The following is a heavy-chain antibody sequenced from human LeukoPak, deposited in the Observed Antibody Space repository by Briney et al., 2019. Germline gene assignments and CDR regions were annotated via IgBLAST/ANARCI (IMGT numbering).Heavy chain of an antibody. CDR2: ISGSGGST. CDR3: AREQLTIFGVVNYFDY. D-gene: IGHD3-3*01. J-gene: IGHJ4*02. V-gene: IGHV3-23*01. CDR1: GFTFSSYA. Sequence: GGSLRLSCAASGFTFSSYAMSWVRQAPGKGLEWVSAISGSGGSTYYADSVKGRFTISRDNAKNTLYLQMNSLRAEDTAVYYCAREQLTIFGVVNYFDYWGQGTLVTVSS.